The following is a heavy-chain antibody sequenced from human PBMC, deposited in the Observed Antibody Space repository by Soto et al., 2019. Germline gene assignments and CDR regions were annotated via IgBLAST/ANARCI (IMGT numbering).Heavy chain of an antibody. V-gene: IGHV4-34*01. CDR2: INHSGST. CDR3: ARGWSGYDIIYDY. CDR1: GGSFSGYY. J-gene: IGHJ4*02. Sequence: SETLSLTCAVYGGSFSGYYWSWIRQPPGKGLEWIGEINHSGSTNYNPSLKSRVTISVDTSKNQFSLKLSSVTAADTAVYYCARGWSGYDIIYDYWGQGTLVTVSS. D-gene: IGHD5-12*01.